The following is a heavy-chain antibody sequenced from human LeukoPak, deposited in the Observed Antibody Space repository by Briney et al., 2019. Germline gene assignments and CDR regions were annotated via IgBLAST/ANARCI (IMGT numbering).Heavy chain of an antibody. J-gene: IGHJ5*02. CDR1: GGSFSGYY. CDR2: INHSGST. V-gene: IGHV4-34*01. Sequence: SETLSLTCAVYGGSFSGYYWSWIRQPPGKGLEWIGEINHSGSTNYNPSLKSRVTISVDKSKNQFSLRLSSVTAADTAVYYCAASAGDYHGSGSYYNWFDPWGQGTLVTVSS. CDR3: AASAGDYHGSGSYYNWFDP. D-gene: IGHD3-10*01.